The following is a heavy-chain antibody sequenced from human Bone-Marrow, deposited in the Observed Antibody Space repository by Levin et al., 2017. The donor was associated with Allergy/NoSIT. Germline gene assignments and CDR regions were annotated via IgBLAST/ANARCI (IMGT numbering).Heavy chain of an antibody. D-gene: IGHD3-3*01. CDR1: GFTSSSYW. Sequence: PGGSLRLSCAASGFTSSSYWMHWVRQAPGKGLEWVGFIRSNSYGRTTQYAASVKGRFTISRDDSKSVVYLQMNNLKTEDTAVYYCARVAVLWSAYYDYKDYYVDVWGKGTTVTVSS. J-gene: IGHJ6*03. V-gene: IGHV3-49*04. CDR2: IRSNSYGRTT. CDR3: ARVAVLWSAYYDYKDYYVDV.